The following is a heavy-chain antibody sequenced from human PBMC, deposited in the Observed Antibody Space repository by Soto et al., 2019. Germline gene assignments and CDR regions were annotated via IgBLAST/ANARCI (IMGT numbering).Heavy chain of an antibody. Sequence: GGSLRLSCAASGFTFSNAWMNWVRQAPGKGLEWVGRIKSKTDGGTTDYAAPVKGRFTISRDDSKNTLYLQMNSLKTEDTAVYYCTTDRGSGSFRGTPYYYYYGMDVWGQGTTVTVSS. D-gene: IGHD3-10*01. J-gene: IGHJ6*02. CDR2: IKSKTDGGTT. V-gene: IGHV3-15*07. CDR3: TTDRGSGSFRGTPYYYYYGMDV. CDR1: GFTFSNAW.